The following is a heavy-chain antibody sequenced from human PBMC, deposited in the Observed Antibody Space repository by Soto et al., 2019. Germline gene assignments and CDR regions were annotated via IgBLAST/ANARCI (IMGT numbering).Heavy chain of an antibody. Sequence: SETLSLTCTVSGGSISSGDYYWSWIRQPPGKGLEWIGYIYYSGSTYYNPSLKSRVTISVDTSKNQFSLKLSSVTAADTAVYYCARARAIFGVVTTFDYWGQGTLVTVS. CDR3: ARARAIFGVVTTFDY. D-gene: IGHD3-3*01. V-gene: IGHV4-30-4*01. CDR1: GGSISSGDYY. J-gene: IGHJ4*02. CDR2: IYYSGST.